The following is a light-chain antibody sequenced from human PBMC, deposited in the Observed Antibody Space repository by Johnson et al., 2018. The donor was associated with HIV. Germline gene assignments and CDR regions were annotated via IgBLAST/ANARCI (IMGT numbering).Light chain of an antibody. CDR3: GTWDSSLSVYV. Sequence: QSVLTQPPSVSAAPGQKVTISCSGSSSNIGNNYVSWYQQFPGTAPKLLIYDNNKRPSGIPDLFSGSKSGTSATLGITGPQTGDEADYYCGTWDSSLSVYVFGTGTKVTVL. J-gene: IGLJ1*01. V-gene: IGLV1-51*01. CDR1: SSNIGNNY. CDR2: DNN.